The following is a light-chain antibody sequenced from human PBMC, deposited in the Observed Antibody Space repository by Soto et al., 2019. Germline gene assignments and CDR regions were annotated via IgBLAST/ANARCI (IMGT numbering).Light chain of an antibody. CDR3: AAWDDSLNGWV. V-gene: IGLV1-44*01. CDR1: SSNIGTTS. Sequence: QSVLAQTPSASGTPGQRLSISCSGSSSNIGTTSVNWYQHVPGAAPQLLIYDNVYRPSEVPDRFSGSKSGTSASLAISGLRSDDEADYYCAAWDDSLNGWVFGGGTQLTV. J-gene: IGLJ3*02. CDR2: DNV.